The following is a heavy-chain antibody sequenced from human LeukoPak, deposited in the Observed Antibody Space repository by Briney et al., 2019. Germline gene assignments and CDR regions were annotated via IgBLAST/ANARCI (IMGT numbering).Heavy chain of an antibody. CDR3: VRGGVGITGLDS. CDR1: GFTFTPYW. CDR2: INSDGSSR. V-gene: IGHV3-74*01. Sequence: GGSLRLSCAASGFTFTPYWMYWVRLPPGKGLMWVSRINSDGSSRTYGDFVQGRFTISRDNARSTLYLQMNSLRAEDTAVYYCVRGGVGITGLDSWGQGTLVTVSS. D-gene: IGHD3-22*01. J-gene: IGHJ4*02.